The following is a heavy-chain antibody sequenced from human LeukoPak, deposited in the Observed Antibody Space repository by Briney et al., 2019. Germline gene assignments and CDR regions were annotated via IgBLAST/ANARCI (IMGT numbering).Heavy chain of an antibody. CDR1: GGSISSYY. Sequence: SETLSLTCTVSGGSISSYYWSWIRQPPGKGLEWIGYIYYSGSTNYNPSLKSRVTISVDTSKNQFSLKLSSVTAADTAVYYCAREGDTDSARFDYWGQGTLVTVSS. J-gene: IGHJ4*02. CDR3: AREGDTDSARFDY. V-gene: IGHV4-59*01. CDR2: IYYSGST. D-gene: IGHD5-18*01.